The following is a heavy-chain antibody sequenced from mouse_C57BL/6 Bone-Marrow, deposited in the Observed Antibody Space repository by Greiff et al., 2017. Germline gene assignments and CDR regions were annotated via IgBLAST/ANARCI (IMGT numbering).Heavy chain of an antibody. CDR1: GYTFTSYG. CDR2: IYPRSGNT. CDR3: AREGYYAMDY. Sequence: VQLQQSGAELARPGASVKLSCKASGYTFTSYGISWVKQRTGQGLEWIGEIYPRSGNTYYNEKLKGKATLTADKSSSTAYMELRSLTSEDSAVYFCAREGYYAMDYWGQGTSVTVSS. J-gene: IGHJ4*01. V-gene: IGHV1-81*01.